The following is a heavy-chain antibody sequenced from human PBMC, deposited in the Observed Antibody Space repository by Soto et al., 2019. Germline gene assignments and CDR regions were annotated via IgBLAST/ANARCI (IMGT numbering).Heavy chain of an antibody. Sequence: VGSLRLSCEASGFTLRNYAMTWIRQAPGKGLEWVSLISANDVGTYYAESVKTRFTISTDQSRNTVYLQMDSLRADDTAIYYCAKVKNDYNWDNRPPFDYWGQGTLVTVSS. CDR3: AKVKNDYNWDNRPPFDY. CDR1: GFTLRNYA. CDR2: ISANDVGT. J-gene: IGHJ4*02. D-gene: IGHD1-20*01. V-gene: IGHV3-23*01.